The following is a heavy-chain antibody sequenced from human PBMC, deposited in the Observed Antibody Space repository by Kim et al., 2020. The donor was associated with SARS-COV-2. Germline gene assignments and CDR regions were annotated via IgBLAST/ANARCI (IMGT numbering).Heavy chain of an antibody. CDR3: ARDAAVAGKGTFDY. D-gene: IGHD6-19*01. V-gene: IGHV4-34*01. Sequence: TPPLKSRVTISVNTSKNQFSLKLSSVTAADTAVYYCARDAAVAGKGTFDYWGQGTLVTVSS. J-gene: IGHJ4*02.